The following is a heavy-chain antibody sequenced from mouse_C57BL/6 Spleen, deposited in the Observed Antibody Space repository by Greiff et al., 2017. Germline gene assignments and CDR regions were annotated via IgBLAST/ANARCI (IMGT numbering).Heavy chain of an antibody. D-gene: IGHD4-1*01. CDR3: ARLGPYAMDY. J-gene: IGHJ4*01. CDR2: IDPSDSYT. Sequence: QVQLQQPGAELVKPGASVKLSCKASGYTFTSYWMQWVKQRPGQGLEWIGEIDPSDSYTNYNQKFKGKATLTVDTSSRTAYMQLSSLTSEDSAVYYCARLGPYAMDYWGQGTSVTVSS. V-gene: IGHV1-50*01. CDR1: GYTFTSYW.